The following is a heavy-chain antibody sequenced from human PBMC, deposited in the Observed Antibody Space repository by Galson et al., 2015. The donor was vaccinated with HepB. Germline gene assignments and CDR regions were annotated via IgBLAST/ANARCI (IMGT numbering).Heavy chain of an antibody. CDR2: ISGSGGST. CDR3: AKALPEGDTTSWVDAFDI. Sequence: SLRLSCAASGFTFSSYAMSWVRQAPGKGLEWVSAISGSGGSTYYADSVKGRFTISRDNSKNTLYLQMNSLRAEDTAVYYCAKALPEGDTTSWVDAFDIWGQGTMVTVSS. J-gene: IGHJ3*02. V-gene: IGHV3-23*01. D-gene: IGHD2-2*01. CDR1: GFTFSSYA.